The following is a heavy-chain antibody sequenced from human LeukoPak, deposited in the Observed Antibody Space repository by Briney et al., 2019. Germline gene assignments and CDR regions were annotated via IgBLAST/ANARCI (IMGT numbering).Heavy chain of an antibody. CDR1: GFTFSNYN. V-gene: IGHV3-74*03. Sequence: PGGSLRLSCAASGFTFSNYNMNWVRQAPGEGLMWVSRIGPDGRTTTYADSVKGRFTISRDSAKNTLYVQMNSLRAEDTAVYYCARGVNGNYGKFDSWGQGTLVTVSS. CDR3: ARGVNGNYGKFDS. J-gene: IGHJ4*02. D-gene: IGHD4-17*01. CDR2: IGPDGRTT.